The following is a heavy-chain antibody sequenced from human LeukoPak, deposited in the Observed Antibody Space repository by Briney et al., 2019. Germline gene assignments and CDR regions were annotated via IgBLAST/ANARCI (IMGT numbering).Heavy chain of an antibody. D-gene: IGHD6-13*01. CDR3: AKDKGSSSWYGADY. CDR1: GFTFSSYG. CDR2: IWYDGSNK. J-gene: IGHJ4*02. Sequence: PGGSLRLSCAASGFTFSSYGMHWVRQAPGKGLGGVAVIWYDGSNKYYADSVKGRFTISRDNSKNTLYLQMNSLRAEDTAVYYCAKDKGSSSWYGADYWGQGTLVTVSS. V-gene: IGHV3-33*06.